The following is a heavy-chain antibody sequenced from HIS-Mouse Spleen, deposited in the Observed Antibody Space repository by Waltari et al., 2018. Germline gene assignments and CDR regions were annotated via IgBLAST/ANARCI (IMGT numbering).Heavy chain of an antibody. D-gene: IGHD6-13*01. CDR1: GGSISSSSYY. J-gene: IGHJ2*01. V-gene: IGHV4-39*07. Sequence: QLQLQESGPGLVKPSETLSLTCTVSGGSISSSSYYWGWIRQPPGKGPEWIGSIHYSGRICSHPYLKSRVTISVDPSKNPLPLRLSFGTAAETAVYYCAREIPYSSSWYDWYFDLWGRGTLVTVSS. CDR2: IHYSGRI. CDR3: AREIPYSSSWYDWYFDL.